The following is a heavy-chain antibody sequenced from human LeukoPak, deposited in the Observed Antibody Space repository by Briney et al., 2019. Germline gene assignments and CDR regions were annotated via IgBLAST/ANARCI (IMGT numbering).Heavy chain of an antibody. CDR1: GFTFSSYA. J-gene: IGHJ4*02. CDR2: ISGSGGST. V-gene: IGHV3-23*01. CDR3: AKDPRQTLFLVPVY. D-gene: IGHD2-2*01. Sequence: GGSLRLSCAASGFTFSSYAMSWVRQAPGKGLEGVSAISGSGGSTSSAASVKGGFTISRDNSKNTLYLQMNRLRAQDTAVYYCAKDPRQTLFLVPVYWGQGTLVTVSS.